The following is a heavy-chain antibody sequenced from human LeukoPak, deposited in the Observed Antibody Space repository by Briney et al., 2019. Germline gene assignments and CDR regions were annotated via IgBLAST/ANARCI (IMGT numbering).Heavy chain of an antibody. Sequence: GASVKVSCKASGYTFTGYYMHWVRQAPGQGLEWMGWINPNSGGTNYAQKFQGRVTMTRDTSISTAYMELSRLRSDDTAVYYCARGRYFDWLNQVSAFDIWGQGTMVTVSS. D-gene: IGHD3-9*01. CDR3: ARGRYFDWLNQVSAFDI. J-gene: IGHJ3*02. CDR2: INPNSGGT. V-gene: IGHV1-2*02. CDR1: GYTFTGYY.